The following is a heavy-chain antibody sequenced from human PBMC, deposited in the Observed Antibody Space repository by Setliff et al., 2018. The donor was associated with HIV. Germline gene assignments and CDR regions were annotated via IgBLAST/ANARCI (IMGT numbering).Heavy chain of an antibody. V-gene: IGHV1-2*06. CDR3: ARPRVFDSFDV. CDR1: GYMTLGYK. D-gene: IGHD6-6*01. J-gene: IGHJ3*01. Sequence: GASVKVSCKAIGYMTLGYKMNWVRQAPGQGLEWIGRISPNNGAAEYAPKFQGRVSMTLDTSISTAYLEIPRLTSDDAAVYFCARPRVFDSFDVWGQGTKVTVSS. CDR2: ISPNNGAA.